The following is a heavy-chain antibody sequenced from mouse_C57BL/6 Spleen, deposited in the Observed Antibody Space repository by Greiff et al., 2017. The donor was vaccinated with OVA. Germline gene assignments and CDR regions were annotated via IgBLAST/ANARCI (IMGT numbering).Heavy chain of an antibody. CDR3: ARSVYGNYAMDY. D-gene: IGHD1-1*01. CDR1: GYAFSSSW. Sequence: QVQLQQSGPELVKPGASVKISCKASGYAFSSSWMNWVKQRPGKGLEWIGRIYPGDGGTNYNGKFKGKATLTADKSSSTAYMQLSSLTSEDSAVYFCARSVYGNYAMDYWGQGTSVTVSS. V-gene: IGHV1-82*01. J-gene: IGHJ4*01. CDR2: IYPGDGGT.